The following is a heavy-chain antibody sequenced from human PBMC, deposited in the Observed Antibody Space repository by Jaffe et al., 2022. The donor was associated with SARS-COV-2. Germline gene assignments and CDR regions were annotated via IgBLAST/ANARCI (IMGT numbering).Heavy chain of an antibody. Sequence: QVQLVESGGGVVQPGRSLRLSCAASGFTFSSFAMHWVRQAPGKGLEWVTLISYDGGNKYYADSLKGRFSISRDNSKNTLFLQMNSLRAEDTALYYCVVTDDAFDIWGQGTMVTVSS. CDR3: VVTDDAFDI. J-gene: IGHJ3*02. CDR2: ISYDGGNK. V-gene: IGHV3-30*04. D-gene: IGHD4-4*01. CDR1: GFTFSSFA.